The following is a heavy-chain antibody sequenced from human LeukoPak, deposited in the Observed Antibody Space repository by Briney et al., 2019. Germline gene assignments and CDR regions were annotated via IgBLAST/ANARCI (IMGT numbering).Heavy chain of an antibody. CDR3: ARGGDTNGSPLDY. J-gene: IGHJ4*02. V-gene: IGHV3-53*01. Sequence: PGGSLRLSCVVSGFTVNDNYMNWVRPAPGKGLEWVSIIYTDGTTYYGDSVKGRFIISRDKSKNTLYLQMNSLRAEDTALYYCARGGDTNGSPLDYWGQGTLVTVSS. D-gene: IGHD2-8*01. CDR2: IYTDGTT. CDR1: GFTVNDNY.